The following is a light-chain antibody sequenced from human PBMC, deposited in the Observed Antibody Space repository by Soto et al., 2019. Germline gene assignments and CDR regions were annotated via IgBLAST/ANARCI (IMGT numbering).Light chain of an antibody. V-gene: IGLV2-8*01. CDR2: AVS. J-gene: IGLJ3*02. CDR1: SSDVGAHNL. CDR3: SSYAGTNNWV. Sequence: QSALTQPASVSGSPGQSITISCSGTSSDVGAHNLVSWYQQHPGRAPKLMIYAVSNRPSGVPDRFSGSKSGNTASLTVSGLQAEDEADYYCSSYAGTNNWVFGGGTKVTVL.